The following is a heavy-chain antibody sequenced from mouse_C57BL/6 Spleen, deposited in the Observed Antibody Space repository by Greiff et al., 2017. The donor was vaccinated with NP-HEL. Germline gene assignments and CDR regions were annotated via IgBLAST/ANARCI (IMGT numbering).Heavy chain of an antibody. CDR2: INPNNGGT. J-gene: IGHJ3*01. CDR3: ARALLFAY. Sequence: EVQLQQSGPELVKPGASVKMSCKASGYTFTDYYMHWVKQSHGKSLEWIGYINPNNGGTSYKQKFKGKATLTVDKSSSTAYMELRSLTSEDSAVYYCARALLFAYWGQGALVTVAA. V-gene: IGHV1-22*01. CDR1: GYTFTDYY. D-gene: IGHD1-1*01.